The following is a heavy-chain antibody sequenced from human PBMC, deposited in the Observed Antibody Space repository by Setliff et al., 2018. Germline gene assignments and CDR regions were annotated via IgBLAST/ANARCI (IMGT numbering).Heavy chain of an antibody. CDR2: INWDGRRT. J-gene: IGHJ6*02. CDR1: GFTFHGHG. D-gene: IGHD2-21*02. CDR3: ARNWATAQHYYYGMDV. Sequence: PWGSLRLSCAASGFTFHGHGMNWVRQAPGKGLEWVSTINWDGRRTGYTDSVKGRFAISRDSAKNSLYLQLNSLRAEDTAVYYCARNWATAQHYYYGMDVWGQGTTVTVSS. V-gene: IGHV3-20*04.